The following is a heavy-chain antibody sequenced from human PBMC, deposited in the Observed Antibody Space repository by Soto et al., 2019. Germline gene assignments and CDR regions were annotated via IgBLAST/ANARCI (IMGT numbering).Heavy chain of an antibody. CDR3: ARHGTLSFYYGSGSYSDY. CDR2: IYYSGST. D-gene: IGHD3-10*01. Sequence: QLQLQESGPGLVKPSETLSLTCTVSGGSISSSSYYGGWIRQPPGKGLEGIGSIYYSGSTYYNPSLKSRVTISVDTSKNQFSLKLSSVTAADTAVYYCARHGTLSFYYGSGSYSDYWGQGTLVTVSS. J-gene: IGHJ4*02. V-gene: IGHV4-39*01. CDR1: GGSISSSSYY.